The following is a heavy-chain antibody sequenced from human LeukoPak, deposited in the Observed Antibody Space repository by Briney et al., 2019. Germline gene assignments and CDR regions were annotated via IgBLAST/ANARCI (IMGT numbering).Heavy chain of an antibody. CDR1: GFTFSSYG. J-gene: IGHJ4*02. Sequence: GGSLRLSCAASGFTFSSYGVRWVRQAPGKGLEWVAVISYDGSNKYYADSVKGRFTISRDNSKNTLYLQMNSLRAEDTAVYYCAKDRGYSYGSMIFDYWGQGTLVTVSS. CDR3: AKDRGYSYGSMIFDY. D-gene: IGHD5-18*01. CDR2: ISYDGSNK. V-gene: IGHV3-30*18.